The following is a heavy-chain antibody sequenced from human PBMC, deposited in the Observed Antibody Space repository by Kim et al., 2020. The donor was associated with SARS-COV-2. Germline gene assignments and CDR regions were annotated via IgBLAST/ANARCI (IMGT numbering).Heavy chain of an antibody. Sequence: SETLSLTCAVYGGSFSGYYWSWIRQPPGKGLEWIGEINHSGSTNYNPSLKSRVTISVDTSKNQFSLKLSSVTAADTAVYYCARGSHTANSGNDYWGQGTL. CDR1: GGSFSGYY. D-gene: IGHD5-18*01. V-gene: IGHV4-34*01. CDR2: INHSGST. CDR3: ARGSHTANSGNDY. J-gene: IGHJ4*02.